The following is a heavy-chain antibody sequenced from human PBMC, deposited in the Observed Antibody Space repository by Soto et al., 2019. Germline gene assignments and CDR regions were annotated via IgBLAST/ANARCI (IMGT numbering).Heavy chain of an antibody. Sequence: PGGSLRLSCAASGFTFSSYDMHWVRQATGKGLEWVSAIGTAGDTYYPGSVKGRFTISRENAKNSLYLQMNSLRAGDTAVYYCARGPQKPYYYYYMDVWGKGTTVTVSS. CDR1: GFTFSSYD. CDR2: IGTAGDT. V-gene: IGHV3-13*01. J-gene: IGHJ6*03. CDR3: ARGPQKPYYYYYMDV.